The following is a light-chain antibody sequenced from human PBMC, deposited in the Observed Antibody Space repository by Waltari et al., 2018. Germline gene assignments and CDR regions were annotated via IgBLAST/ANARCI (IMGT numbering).Light chain of an antibody. CDR1: DNVNSY. Sequence: DIQMTQSPSSLSASVGDRVTIRCRASDNVNSYLNWYQQKPGRAPKLLIYKASTLQSGVPSKFSGSGSGTDYTLTISSRKPEEIATYYCQQGYGVPYSFGQGTKVEIK. J-gene: IGKJ2*03. V-gene: IGKV1-39*01. CDR2: KAS. CDR3: QQGYGVPYS.